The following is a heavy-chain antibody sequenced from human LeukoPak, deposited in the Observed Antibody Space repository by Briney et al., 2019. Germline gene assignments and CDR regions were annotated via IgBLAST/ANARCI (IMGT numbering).Heavy chain of an antibody. V-gene: IGHV4-39*07. CDR3: ARDTAVLYDYGGNLHAFDI. CDR1: GGSISSSSYY. Sequence: SETLSLTCTVSGGSISSSSYYWGWIRQPPGKGLEWIGSIYHSGSTYYNPSLKSRVSISVDTSKNQFSLKLSSVTAADTAVYYCARDTAVLYDYGGNLHAFDIWGQGTMVTVSS. D-gene: IGHD4-23*01. CDR2: IYHSGST. J-gene: IGHJ3*02.